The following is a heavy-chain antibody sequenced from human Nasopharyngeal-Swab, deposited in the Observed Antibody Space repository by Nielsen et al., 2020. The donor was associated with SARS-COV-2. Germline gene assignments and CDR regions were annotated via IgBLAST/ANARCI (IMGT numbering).Heavy chain of an antibody. CDR1: GGTFSSYG. CDR3: ARASGDGIVATIWNYQYYGMDL. CDR2: IIPVLPIT. J-gene: IGHJ6*02. Sequence: SVKVSCKTSGGTFSSYGISWVRQAPGEGLEWMGGIIPVLPITRYAQKFRDRVTITADTSTSTAYMELSSLRYDDTAVYYCARASGDGIVATIWNYQYYGMDLWGQGTTVSVSS. V-gene: IGHV1-69*10. D-gene: IGHD5-12*01.